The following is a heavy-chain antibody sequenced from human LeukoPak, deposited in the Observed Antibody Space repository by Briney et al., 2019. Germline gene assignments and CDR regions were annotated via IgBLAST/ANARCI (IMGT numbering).Heavy chain of an antibody. J-gene: IGHJ3*02. D-gene: IGHD1-26*01. CDR3: ARDRLSVGAFDI. CDR2: IYYSGGT. V-gene: IGHV4-39*07. Sequence: SETLSLTCTVSGGSISSSSYYWGWIRQPPGKGLEWIGSIYYSGGTYYNPSLKSRVTISVDTSNNQFSLKLGSVTAADTAVYFCARDRLSVGAFDIWGQGTMVTVSS. CDR1: GGSISSSSYY.